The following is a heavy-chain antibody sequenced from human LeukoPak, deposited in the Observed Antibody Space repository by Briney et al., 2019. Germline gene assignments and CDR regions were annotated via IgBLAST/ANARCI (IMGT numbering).Heavy chain of an antibody. J-gene: IGHJ4*02. CDR2: IIPILGIA. D-gene: IGHD3-22*01. CDR1: GGTVSSYT. CDR3: ARGDDSSGYYHFDY. Sequence: SVKVSCKASGGTVSSYTISWVRQAPGQGLEWMGRIIPILGIANYAQKFQGRVTITADKSTSTAYMELSSLRSEDTAVYYCARGDDSSGYYHFDYWGQGTLVTVSS. V-gene: IGHV1-69*02.